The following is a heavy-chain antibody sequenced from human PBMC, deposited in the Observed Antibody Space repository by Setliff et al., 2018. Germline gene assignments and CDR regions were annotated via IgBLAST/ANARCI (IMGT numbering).Heavy chain of an antibody. CDR3: VREGVDSRSSTDYRYYMDV. J-gene: IGHJ6*03. V-gene: IGHV1-69*05. CDR2: TIPMFGTT. D-gene: IGHD3-22*01. CDR1: GATFSSHG. Sequence: SVKVSCKASGATFSSHGISWVRQAPGQGLEWMGGTIPMFGTTDYAQKFQGRVTIITDESTSTAFMQLSSLRSEDTAVYYCVREGVDSRSSTDYRYYMDVWGKGTTVTVSS.